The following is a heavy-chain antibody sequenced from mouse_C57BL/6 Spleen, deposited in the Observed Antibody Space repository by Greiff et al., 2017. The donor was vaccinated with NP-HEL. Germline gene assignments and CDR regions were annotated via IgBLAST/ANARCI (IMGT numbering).Heavy chain of an antibody. V-gene: IGHV1-55*01. CDR1: GYTFTSYW. CDR2: IYPGSGST. J-gene: IGHJ2*01. CDR3: ARSPSTRVTVLFDY. D-gene: IGHD2-2*01. Sequence: QVQLQQPGAELVKPGASVKMSCKASGYTFTSYWITWVKQRPGQGLEWIGDIYPGSGSTNYNEKFKSKATLTVDTSSSTAYMQLSSLTSEDSAVYYCARSPSTRVTVLFDYWGQGTTLTVSS.